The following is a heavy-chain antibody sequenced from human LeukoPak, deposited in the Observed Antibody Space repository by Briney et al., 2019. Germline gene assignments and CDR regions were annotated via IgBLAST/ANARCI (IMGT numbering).Heavy chain of an antibody. CDR1: GYTFTSYD. CDR2: MNPNSGNT. V-gene: IGHV1-8*01. J-gene: IGHJ4*02. D-gene: IGHD5-24*01. CDR3: ARGSISRDGYNYDY. Sequence: GASVKVSCKASGYTFTSYDINWVRQATGQGLEWMGWMNPNSGNTGYAQKFQGRVTMTRNTSISTAYMELSSLRSEDTAVYYCARGSISRDGYNYDYWGQGTLVTVSS.